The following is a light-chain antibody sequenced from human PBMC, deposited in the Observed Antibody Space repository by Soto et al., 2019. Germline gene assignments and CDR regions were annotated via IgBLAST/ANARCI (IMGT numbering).Light chain of an antibody. CDR2: GAS. Sequence: EILFTQSPGTLSLSPGEGVTLSCRASQSVSSTYLAWYQQKPGQAPRLLIYGASSRDTGIPDRFSGSGSGTDFTLTISRLETEDFAVYYCRQYGSSLWTFGQGTKVDIK. V-gene: IGKV3-20*01. CDR3: RQYGSSLWT. J-gene: IGKJ1*01. CDR1: QSVSSTY.